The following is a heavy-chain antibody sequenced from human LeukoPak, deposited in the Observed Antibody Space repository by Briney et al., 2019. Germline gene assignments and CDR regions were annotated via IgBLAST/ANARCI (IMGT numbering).Heavy chain of an antibody. CDR1: GGSISSGGYY. CDR2: IYYSGST. CDR3: ARDLGYYDSFGAFDI. J-gene: IGHJ3*02. V-gene: IGHV4-31*03. D-gene: IGHD3-22*01. Sequence: SQTLSLTCTVSGGSISSGGYYWSCIRQHPGKGLECIGYIYYSGSTYYNPSLKSRVTISVDTSKNQFSLKLSSVTAADTAVYYCARDLGYYDSFGAFDIWGQGTMVTVSS.